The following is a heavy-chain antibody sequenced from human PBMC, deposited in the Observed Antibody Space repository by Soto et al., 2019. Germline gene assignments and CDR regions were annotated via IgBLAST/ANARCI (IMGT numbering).Heavy chain of an antibody. CDR2: IIPIFGTA. D-gene: IGHD6-19*01. J-gene: IGHJ4*02. Sequence: QVQLVQSGAEVKKPGSSVKVSCKASGGTFSSYAISWVRQAPGQGLEWMGGIIPIFGTANYAQKFQGRVTIPADESTSTAYMELSSLRSEDTAVYYCARVKEGSSGLMLPPNDYWGQGTLVTVSS. CDR3: ARVKEGSSGLMLPPNDY. V-gene: IGHV1-69*01. CDR1: GGTFSSYA.